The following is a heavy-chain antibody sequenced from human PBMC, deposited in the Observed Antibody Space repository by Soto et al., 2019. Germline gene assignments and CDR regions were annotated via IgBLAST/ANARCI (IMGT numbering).Heavy chain of an antibody. CDR2: IYYSGNT. CDR3: ARQYGTRNRFDP. D-gene: IGHD2-8*01. Sequence: QLQLQESGPGLVKSSETLSLTCTVSGGSISSYTYYWGWIRQPPGKGLEWIGSIYYSGNTYYNPSLKSRVTISVDTSKTQFSPKLSSVTAADTAVYYCARQYGTRNRFDPWGQGTLVTVSS. J-gene: IGHJ5*02. CDR1: GGSISSYTYY. V-gene: IGHV4-39*01.